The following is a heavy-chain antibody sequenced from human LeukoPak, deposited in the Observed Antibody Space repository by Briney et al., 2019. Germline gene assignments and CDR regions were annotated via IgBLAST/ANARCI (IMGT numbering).Heavy chain of an antibody. Sequence: GGSLRLSCAASGFTFSSYSMNWVRQAPGKGLEWVSSISSSSSYIYYGDSMKGRFTISRDNAKNSLYLQMNSLRAEDTAVYYCARELPPVVTYYFDYWGQGTLVTVSS. CDR1: GFTFSSYS. V-gene: IGHV3-21*01. CDR2: ISSSSSYI. J-gene: IGHJ4*02. D-gene: IGHD3-22*01. CDR3: ARELPPVVTYYFDY.